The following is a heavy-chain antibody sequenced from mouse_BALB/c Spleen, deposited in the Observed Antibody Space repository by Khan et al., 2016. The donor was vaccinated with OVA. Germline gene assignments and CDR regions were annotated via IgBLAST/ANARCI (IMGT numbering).Heavy chain of an antibody. V-gene: IGHV4-1*02. D-gene: IGHD1-2*01. CDR1: GFDFSRYW. CDR3: TVLRCYGAMCY. J-gene: IGHJ4*01. CDR2: INPESSTI. Sequence: EVQLLESGGGLVQPGGSLKLSCAASGFDFSRYWMSWVRQAPGKGLEWIGEINPESSTINYSQSFKDKFIISRDNAKNTLYMQMSKVRSEDTALYFCTVLRCYGAMCYWWQGTSVTISS.